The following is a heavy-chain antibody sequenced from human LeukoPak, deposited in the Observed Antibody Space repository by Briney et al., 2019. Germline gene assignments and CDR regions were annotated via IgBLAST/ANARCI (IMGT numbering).Heavy chain of an antibody. CDR2: IYYSGST. CDR3: ARGGSGSAAGIFDY. CDR1: GGSISSNSYY. Sequence: PSETLSLTCTVSGGSISSNSYYWGWIRQPPWKGLEWIGSIYYSGSTYYNPSLKSRVTISVDTSKNQFSLKLSSVTAADTAAYYCARGGSGSAAGIFDYWGQGTLVTVSS. J-gene: IGHJ4*02. V-gene: IGHV4-39*07. D-gene: IGHD6-13*01.